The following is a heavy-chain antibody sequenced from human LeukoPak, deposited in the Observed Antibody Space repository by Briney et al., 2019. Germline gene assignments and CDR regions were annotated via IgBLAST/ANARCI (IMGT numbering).Heavy chain of an antibody. J-gene: IGHJ4*02. V-gene: IGHV3-66*04. CDR2: IYSGGST. CDR1: GFTVSSNY. CDR3: AGQWSVTALGRFDY. D-gene: IGHD2-21*02. Sequence: GGSLRPSCAASGFTVSSNYMSWVRQAPGKGLEWVSVIYSGGSTYYADSVKGRFTISRDNSKNTLYLQMNSLRAEDTAVYYCAGQWSVTALGRFDYWGQGTLVTVSS.